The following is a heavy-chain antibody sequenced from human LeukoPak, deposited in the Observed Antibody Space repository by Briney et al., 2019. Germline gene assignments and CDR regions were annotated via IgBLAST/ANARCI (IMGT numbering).Heavy chain of an antibody. J-gene: IGHJ4*02. CDR2: FDPEDDEK. V-gene: IGHV1-24*01. D-gene: IGHD3-22*01. CDR3: AAELSSGYFAY. CDR1: GYMFTELS. Sequence: ASVKVSCKVSGYMFTELSMHWVRQAPGKGLEWMGGFDPEDDEKMYAQKFQGRVTMTEDTSTDTAYMELSSLRSEDTAVYYCAAELSSGYFAYWGQGTLVTVS.